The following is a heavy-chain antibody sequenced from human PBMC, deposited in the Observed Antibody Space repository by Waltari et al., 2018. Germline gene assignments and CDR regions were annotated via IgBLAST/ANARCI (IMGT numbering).Heavy chain of an antibody. CDR2: INHSGST. J-gene: IGHJ2*01. CDR1: GGSFSGYY. V-gene: IGHV4-34*01. Sequence: QVQLQQWGAGLLKPSETLSLTCAVYGGSFSGYYWSWIRQPPGKGLEWIGEINHSGSTNYHPSLKSRVTISVDTSKNQFSLKLSSVTAADTAVYYCARVTRGTVTTLRYFDLWGRGTLVTVSS. D-gene: IGHD4-17*01. CDR3: ARVTRGTVTTLRYFDL.